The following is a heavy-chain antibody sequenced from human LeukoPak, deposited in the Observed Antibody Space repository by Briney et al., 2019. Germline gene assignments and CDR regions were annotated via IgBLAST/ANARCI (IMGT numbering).Heavy chain of an antibody. J-gene: IGHJ5*02. CDR2: IYYSGST. D-gene: IGHD6-13*01. CDR3: AREGSSWYRWFDP. V-gene: IGHV4-31*03. CDR1: GGSISSGGYY. Sequence: SETLSPTCTVSGGSISSGGYYWSWIRQHPGKGLEWIGYIYYSGSTYYNPSLKSRVTISVDTSKNQFSLKLSSVTAADTAVYYCAREGSSWYRWFDPWGQGTLVTVSS.